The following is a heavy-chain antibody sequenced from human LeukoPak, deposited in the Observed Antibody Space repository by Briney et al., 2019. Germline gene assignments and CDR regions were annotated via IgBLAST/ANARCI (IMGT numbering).Heavy chain of an antibody. Sequence: SVKVSCKASGGTFSSYTISWVRQAPGQGLEWMGRIIPILGIANYAHKFQGRVTITADKFTSTAYMELSSLRSEDTAVYYCARDLGAVAGTPEGEYYYIDVWGKGTTVTVSS. J-gene: IGHJ6*03. CDR3: ARDLGAVAGTPEGEYYYIDV. CDR1: GGTFSSYT. CDR2: IIPILGIA. V-gene: IGHV1-69*04. D-gene: IGHD6-19*01.